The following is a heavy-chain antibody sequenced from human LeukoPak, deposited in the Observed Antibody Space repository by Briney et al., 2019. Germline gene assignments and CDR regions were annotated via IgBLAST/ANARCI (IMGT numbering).Heavy chain of an antibody. V-gene: IGHV1-2*02. Sequence: ASVKVSCKASGYTFTGYYMHWVRQAPGQGVEWMGWINPNSGGTNYAQKFQGRVTMARDTSISTAYMELSRLRSDDTAVFYCARDRGSYFSDAFDIWGQGTMVTVSS. CDR3: ARDRGSYFSDAFDI. J-gene: IGHJ3*02. CDR2: INPNSGGT. D-gene: IGHD1-26*01. CDR1: GYTFTGYY.